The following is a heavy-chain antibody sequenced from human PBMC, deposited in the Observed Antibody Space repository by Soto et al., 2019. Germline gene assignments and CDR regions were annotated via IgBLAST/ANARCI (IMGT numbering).Heavy chain of an antibody. V-gene: IGHV4-30-4*01. D-gene: IGHD3-22*01. CDR3: AREGNYDSVGYYRGNAFDI. CDR2: IYYSGST. J-gene: IGHJ3*02. CDR1: GGSISSGDYY. Sequence: SETLSLTCSVSGGSISSGDYYWSWIRQPPGKGLEWIGFIYYSGSTYYNPSLKSRVTISLDTSRSLFSLNLSSVTAADTAVYYCAREGNYDSVGYYRGNAFDIWGQGTMATVSS.